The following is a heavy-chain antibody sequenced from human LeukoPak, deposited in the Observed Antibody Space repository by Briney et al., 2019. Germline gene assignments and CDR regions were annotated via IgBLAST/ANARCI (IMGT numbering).Heavy chain of an antibody. J-gene: IGHJ4*02. V-gene: IGHV4-4*07. Sequence: PSETLSLTCTVSGGSISSYYWSWIRQPAGKGLEWIGRIYTSGSTNYNPSLKSRVTMSVDTSKNQFSLKLSSVTAADTAVYYCARGKVVAGTPGQNSWDYWGQGTLVTVSS. CDR1: GGSISSYY. CDR3: ARGKVVAGTPGQNSWDY. D-gene: IGHD6-19*01. CDR2: IYTSGST.